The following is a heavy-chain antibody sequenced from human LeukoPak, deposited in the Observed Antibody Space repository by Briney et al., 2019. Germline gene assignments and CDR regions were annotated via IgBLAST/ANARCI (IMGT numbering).Heavy chain of an antibody. J-gene: IGHJ4*02. CDR1: GGSFSGYY. CDR3: ASSTLAMVRGVNFGY. CDR2: INHSGST. V-gene: IGHV4-34*01. D-gene: IGHD3-10*01. Sequence: SETLSLTCAVYGGSFSGYYWSWIRQPPGKGLEWIGEINHSGSTNYNPSLKSRVTISVDTSKNQSSLKLSSVTAADTAVYYCASSTLAMVRGVNFGYWGQGTLVTVSS.